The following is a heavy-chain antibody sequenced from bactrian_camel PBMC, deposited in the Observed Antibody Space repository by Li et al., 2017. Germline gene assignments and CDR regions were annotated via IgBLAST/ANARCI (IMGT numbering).Heavy chain of an antibody. CDR1: GFKFSDYH. CDR2: IDWRGRDT. V-gene: IGHV3S40*01. J-gene: IGHJ4*01. CDR3: VDREYNRGD. Sequence: QLVESGGGLVQPGGSLRLSCAVSGFKFSDYHMSWVRQAPGKGFEWVSGIDWRGRDTYYTQSVKGRFTISRENAKNTLYLQLNSLEIEDTAMYYCVDREYNRGDWGQGTQVTVS.